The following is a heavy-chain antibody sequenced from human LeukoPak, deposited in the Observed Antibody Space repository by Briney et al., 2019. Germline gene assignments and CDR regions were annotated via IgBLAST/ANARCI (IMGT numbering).Heavy chain of an antibody. Sequence: GGSLRLSCAASGFTFSSYWMSWVRQAPGKGLEWVANIKQDGSEKYYVDSVKGRFTISRDNAKNSLYLQMNSLRAEDTAVYYCARDLRQWLVGPYFDYWGQGTLVIVSS. D-gene: IGHD6-19*01. CDR2: IKQDGSEK. CDR3: ARDLRQWLVGPYFDY. J-gene: IGHJ4*02. CDR1: GFTFSSYW. V-gene: IGHV3-7*01.